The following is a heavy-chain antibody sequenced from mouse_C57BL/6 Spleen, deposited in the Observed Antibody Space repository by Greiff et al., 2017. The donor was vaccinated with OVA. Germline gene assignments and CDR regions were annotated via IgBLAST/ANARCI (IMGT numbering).Heavy chain of an antibody. Sequence: EVKLMESGGDLVKPGGSLKLSCAASGFTFSSYGMSWVRQTPDKRLEWVATISSGGSYTYYPDSVKGRFTISRDNAKNTLYLQMSSLKSEDTAMYYCANYDYDEGNGYWGQGTTLTVSS. D-gene: IGHD2-4*01. V-gene: IGHV5-6*01. CDR1: GFTFSSYG. J-gene: IGHJ2*01. CDR3: ANYDYDEGNGY. CDR2: ISSGGSYT.